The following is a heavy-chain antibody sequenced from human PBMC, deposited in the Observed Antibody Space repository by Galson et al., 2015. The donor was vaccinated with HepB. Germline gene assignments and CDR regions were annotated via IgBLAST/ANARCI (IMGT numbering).Heavy chain of an antibody. CDR3: ARDGGIAAAERHYYYYGMDV. D-gene: IGHD6-13*01. V-gene: IGHV1-69*13. CDR1: GGTFSSYA. J-gene: IGHJ6*02. Sequence: SVKVSCKASGGTFSSYAISWVRQAPGQGLEWMGGIIPIFGTANYAQKFQGRVTITADESTSTAYMELSSLRSEDTAVYYCARDGGIAAAERHYYYYGMDVWGQGTTVTVSS. CDR2: IIPIFGTA.